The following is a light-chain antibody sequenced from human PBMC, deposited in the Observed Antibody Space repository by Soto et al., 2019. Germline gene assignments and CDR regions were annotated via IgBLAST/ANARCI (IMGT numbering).Light chain of an antibody. CDR3: QQYGDSPLT. CDR1: QSVSSSY. CDR2: GAS. V-gene: IGKV3-20*01. J-gene: IGKJ4*01. Sequence: DIVLTQSPGTLSLSPGERATLSCRASQSVSSSYLAWYQQKPGQAPRLLIYGASNRATGIPDRFSGGGTASDFTLTISRLEPEDFAVYYCQQYGDSPLTVGGGTKVEIK.